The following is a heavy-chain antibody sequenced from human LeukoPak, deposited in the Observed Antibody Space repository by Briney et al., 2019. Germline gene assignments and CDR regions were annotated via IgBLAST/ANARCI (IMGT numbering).Heavy chain of an antibody. J-gene: IGHJ4*02. CDR3: ARGDYVWGSYPLGY. CDR1: GFTFSSYW. D-gene: IGHD3-16*02. V-gene: IGHV3-7*01. CDR2: IKQDGSEK. Sequence: GGSLRLSCAASGFTFSSYWMSWVRQAPGKGLEWVANIKQDGSEKYYVDSVKGRFTISRDNAKNSLYLQMNSLRAEDTAVYYCARGDYVWGSYPLGYWGQGTLVTVSS.